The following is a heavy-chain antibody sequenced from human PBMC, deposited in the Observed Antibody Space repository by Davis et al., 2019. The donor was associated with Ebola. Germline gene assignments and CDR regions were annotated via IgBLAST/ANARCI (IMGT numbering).Heavy chain of an antibody. CDR1: GFTFSSYA. CDR2: ISYDGSNK. D-gene: IGHD3-3*01. J-gene: IGHJ3*02. Sequence: PGGSLRLSCAASGFTFSSYAMHWVRQAPGKGLEWVAVISYDGSNKYYADSVKGRFTISRDNSKNTLYLQMNSLRAEDTAVYYCARDRYDFWSGYYSRAFDIWGQGTMVTVSS. CDR3: ARDRYDFWSGYYSRAFDI. V-gene: IGHV3-30-3*01.